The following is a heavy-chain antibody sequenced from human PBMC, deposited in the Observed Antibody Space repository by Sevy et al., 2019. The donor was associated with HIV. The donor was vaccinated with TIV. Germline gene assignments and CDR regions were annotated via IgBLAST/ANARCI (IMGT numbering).Heavy chain of an antibody. J-gene: IGHJ6*02. CDR3: ATCQYYYGSGSYPKYYYYYGMDV. V-gene: IGHV1-24*01. CDR1: GYTLTELS. CDR2: FDPEDGET. D-gene: IGHD3-10*01. Sequence: ASVKVSCKVSGYTLTELSMHWMRQAPGKGLEWMGGFDPEDGETIYAQKFQGRVTMTEDTSTDTAYMELSSLRSEDTAVYYCATCQYYYGSGSYPKYYYYYGMDVWGQGTTVTVSS.